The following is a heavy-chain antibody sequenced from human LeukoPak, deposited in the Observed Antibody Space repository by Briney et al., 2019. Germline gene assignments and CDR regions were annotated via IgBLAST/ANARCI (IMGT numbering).Heavy chain of an antibody. Sequence: ASVMVSCKASGGTFSRHAISWVRQAPGQGLEWMGGIIPIFGTANYAQKFQGRVTITADESTSTAYMELSSLRSEDTAVYYCARQWLPNNWFDPWGQGTLVTVSS. CDR2: IIPIFGTA. J-gene: IGHJ5*02. CDR3: ARQWLPNNWFDP. V-gene: IGHV1-69*01. D-gene: IGHD6-19*01. CDR1: GGTFSRHA.